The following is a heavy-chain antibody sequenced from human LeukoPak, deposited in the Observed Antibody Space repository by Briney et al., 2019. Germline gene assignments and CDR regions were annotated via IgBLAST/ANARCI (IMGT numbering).Heavy chain of an antibody. J-gene: IGHJ4*02. CDR2: AYYRSKWHI. CDR1: GDSVSSSGSA. V-gene: IGHV6-1*01. Sequence: SQTLSLTCAISGDSVSSSGSAWSWIRQSPSRGLEWLGRAYYRSKWHIDYAESVKSRITINPDTSKNEFSLQLNSVTPEDTAVYYCARNLRPDFDYWGQGTLVTVSS. CDR3: ARNLRPDFDY.